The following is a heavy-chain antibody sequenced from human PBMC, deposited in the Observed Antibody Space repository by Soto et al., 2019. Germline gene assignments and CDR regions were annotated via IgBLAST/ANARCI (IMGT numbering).Heavy chain of an antibody. CDR1: GGSFSGYY. Sequence: QVQLQQWGAGLLKPSETLSLTCAVYGGSFSGYYWSWIRQPPGKGLGGIGEINHSGSTNYNPSLKSRVTISVDTSKNQFSLKLSSVTAADTAVYYCARVRNVLLWFGESSARFDPWGQGTLVTVSS. CDR2: INHSGST. V-gene: IGHV4-34*01. CDR3: ARVRNVLLWFGESSARFDP. J-gene: IGHJ5*02. D-gene: IGHD3-10*01.